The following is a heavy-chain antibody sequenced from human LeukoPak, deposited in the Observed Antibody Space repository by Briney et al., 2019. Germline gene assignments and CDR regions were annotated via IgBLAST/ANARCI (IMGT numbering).Heavy chain of an antibody. V-gene: IGHV1-18*01. D-gene: IGHD2-2*01. CDR2: ISAYNGNT. Sequence: ASVKVSCKASGYTFTSYGIRWVRQAPGQGLEWMGWISAYNGNTNYAQHLQGRVTMTTHTSTSTAYMELRSLRSDHTAVYYCARVPVRCSSTSCYYWSYVVDWGQGTLVTVSS. J-gene: IGHJ4*02. CDR3: ARVPVRCSSTSCYYWSYVVD. CDR1: GYTFTSYG.